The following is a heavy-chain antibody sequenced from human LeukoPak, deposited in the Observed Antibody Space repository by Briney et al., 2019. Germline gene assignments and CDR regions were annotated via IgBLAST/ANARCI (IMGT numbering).Heavy chain of an antibody. Sequence: GGSLRLPCAASGFTFSSYALSWVRQAPGKGLEWVSAISNTGGSTYYADSVKGRFTISRGNSKTTVYLQMNSLRAEDTAVYYCAKGSPTGLQYFDWLSMPFDSWGQGTLVSVSS. V-gene: IGHV3-23*01. CDR1: GFTFSSYA. D-gene: IGHD3-9*01. CDR2: ISNTGGST. J-gene: IGHJ4*02. CDR3: AKGSPTGLQYFDWLSMPFDS.